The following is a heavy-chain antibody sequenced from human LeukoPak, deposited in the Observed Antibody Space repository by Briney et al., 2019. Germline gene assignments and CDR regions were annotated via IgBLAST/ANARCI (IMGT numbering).Heavy chain of an antibody. J-gene: IGHJ4*02. D-gene: IGHD2-8*02. CDR3: GVGVYVIHGFDY. CDR2: IIPIFGTA. CDR1: GGTFSSYA. Sequence: GASVKVSCKASGGTFSSYAISWVRQAPGQGLEWMGGIIPIFGTANYAQKFQGRVTITTDESTSTAYMELSSLRSEDTAVYYCGVGVYVIHGFDYWGQGTLVTVSS. V-gene: IGHV1-69*05.